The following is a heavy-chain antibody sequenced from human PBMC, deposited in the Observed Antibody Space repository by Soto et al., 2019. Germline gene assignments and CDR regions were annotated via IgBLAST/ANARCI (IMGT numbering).Heavy chain of an antibody. J-gene: IGHJ6*02. CDR1: GFTFSSYA. CDR3: AREWDCSSTSCYYYYGMDV. D-gene: IGHD2-2*01. CDR2: ISYDGSNK. V-gene: IGHV3-30-3*01. Sequence: GGSLRLSCAASGFTFSSYAMHWVRQAPGKGLEWVAVISYDGSNKYYADSVKGRFTISRDNSKNTLYLQMNSLRAEDTAVYYCAREWDCSSTSCYYYYGMDVWGQGTTVTVSS.